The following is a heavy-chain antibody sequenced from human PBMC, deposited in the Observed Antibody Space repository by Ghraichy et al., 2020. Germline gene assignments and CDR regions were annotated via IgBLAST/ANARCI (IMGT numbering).Heavy chain of an antibody. J-gene: IGHJ6*02. CDR2: ISNDGNTK. V-gene: IGHV3-30*18. CDR1: RFTISDYG. CDR3: AKTPDSGYYHYFFYYYGMDV. D-gene: IGHD3-9*01. Sequence: GGSLRLSCAASRFTISDYGMHWARQAPGKGLEWLAVISNDGNTKLYADSVKGRFTISRDNSKNALYLEMSSLRLEDTAVYYCAKTPDSGYYHYFFYYYGMDVWGRGTTVTVSS.